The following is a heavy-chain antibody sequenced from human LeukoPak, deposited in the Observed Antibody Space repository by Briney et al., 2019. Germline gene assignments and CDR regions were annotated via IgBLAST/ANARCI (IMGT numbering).Heavy chain of an antibody. J-gene: IGHJ4*02. CDR2: IIGSSGST. Sequence: GGSLRLSGAASGFTFRNYAMSWVRQAPGKGLEWVSGIIGSSGSTFYADSVKGRFTISRDKSKNTLYLQMNSLRAEDTAVYYCAKGGYDYVEMGYFDYWGQGTLVTVSS. V-gene: IGHV3-23*01. CDR1: GFTFRNYA. CDR3: AKGGYDYVEMGYFDY. D-gene: IGHD5-12*01.